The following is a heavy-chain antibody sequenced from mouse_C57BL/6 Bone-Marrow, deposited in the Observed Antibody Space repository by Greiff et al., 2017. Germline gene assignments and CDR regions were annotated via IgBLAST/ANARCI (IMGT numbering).Heavy chain of an antibody. J-gene: IGHJ3*01. CDR2: IDPENGDT. Sequence: VQLKESGAELVRPGASVKLSCTASGFNIKDDYMHWVKQRPEQGLEWIGWIDPENGDTEYASKFQGKATITADTSSNTAYLQRSSLTSEDTAVYYCSYIWFAYWGQGTLVTVSA. V-gene: IGHV14-4*01. D-gene: IGHD2-12*01. CDR3: SYIWFAY. CDR1: GFNIKDDY.